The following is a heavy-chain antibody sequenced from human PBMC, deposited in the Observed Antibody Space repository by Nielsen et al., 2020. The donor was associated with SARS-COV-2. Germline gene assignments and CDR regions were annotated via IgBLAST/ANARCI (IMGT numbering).Heavy chain of an antibody. Sequence: GESLKISCAASGFSFSSFAMSWVRQAPGKGLEWVSGISVSGDITYYADSVKGRFTISRDNAKNALYLQMSSLRAEDTAFYYCAKDIGRGYTYAYPSDYWGQGTLVTVSS. CDR1: GFSFSSFA. J-gene: IGHJ4*02. V-gene: IGHV3-23*01. CDR3: AKDIGRGYTYAYPSDY. CDR2: ISVSGDIT. D-gene: IGHD5-18*01.